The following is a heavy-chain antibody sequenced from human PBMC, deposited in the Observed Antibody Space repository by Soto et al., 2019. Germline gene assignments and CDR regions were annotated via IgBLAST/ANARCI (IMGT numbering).Heavy chain of an antibody. CDR1: GYSIASGYY. CDR3: ATTFDYYGMDV. Sequence: SETLSLTCAVSGYSIASGYYWAWIRQSPGKGLEWIGSIYHAGSVYYNPSLNSRVAVPLDTSKNHFSLKLTSVTAADTAVYYCATTFDYYGMDVWGQGTTVTVSS. V-gene: IGHV4-38-2*01. J-gene: IGHJ6*02. CDR2: IYHAGSV. D-gene: IGHD1-1*01.